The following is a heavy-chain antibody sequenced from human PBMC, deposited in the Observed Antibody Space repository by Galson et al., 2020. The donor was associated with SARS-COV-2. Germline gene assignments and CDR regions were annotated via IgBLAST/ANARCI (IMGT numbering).Heavy chain of an antibody. V-gene: IGHV3-15*01. Sequence: GGSLRLSCAASGFSFTYAWLSWVRQAPGKGLEWVGRVRSKTSGGTTDYAAPVKGRFIISRDDSMTMVYLDMNSLRTEDTAIYYRVTDVSEAGNGEFDYWGQGTLVTVSS. CDR1: GFSFTYAW. D-gene: IGHD3-10*01. CDR3: VTDVSEAGNGEFDY. J-gene: IGHJ4*02. CDR2: VRSKTSGGTT.